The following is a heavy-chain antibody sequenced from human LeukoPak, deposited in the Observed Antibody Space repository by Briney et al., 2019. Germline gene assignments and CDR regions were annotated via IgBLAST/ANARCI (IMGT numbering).Heavy chain of an antibody. J-gene: IGHJ4*02. CDR1: GYTFTGYY. Sequence: ASVKVSCKASGYTFTGYYMHWVRQAPGQGLEWMGWINPNSGGTNYAQKFQGRVTMTRDTSISTAYMELSRLRSDDTAVYYCARPDYCSGGSCYHYWGQGTLVTVSS. CDR3: ARPDYCSGGSCYHY. CDR2: INPNSGGT. V-gene: IGHV1-2*02. D-gene: IGHD2-15*01.